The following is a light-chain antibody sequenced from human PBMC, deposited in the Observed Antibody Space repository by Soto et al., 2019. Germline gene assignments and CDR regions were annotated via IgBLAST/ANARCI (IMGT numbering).Light chain of an antibody. Sequence: EIVLTQSPGTLSLSPGERATLSCRASQSVTTSYLAWYQQKPGQAPRLLIYHTSTRATGIPDRFSGSGSGTDFTLTIIRLDPEDFAVNYCQQYVTSPCTFGQGTNVEIK. V-gene: IGKV3-20*01. J-gene: IGKJ1*01. CDR1: QSVTTSY. CDR3: QQYVTSPCT. CDR2: HTS.